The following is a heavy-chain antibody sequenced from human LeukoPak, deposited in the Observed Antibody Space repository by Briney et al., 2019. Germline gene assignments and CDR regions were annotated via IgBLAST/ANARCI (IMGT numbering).Heavy chain of an antibody. CDR2: IYPGDSDT. J-gene: IGHJ3*02. Sequence: GESLKISCKGSGYSFTSYWIGWVRQMPGKGLEWMGIIYPGDSDTRYSPSFQGQVTISADKSISTAYLQWSSLKASDTAMYYCARHITVFYGDYASFDAFDIWGQGTMVTVSS. CDR1: GYSFTSYW. D-gene: IGHD4-17*01. V-gene: IGHV5-51*01. CDR3: ARHITVFYGDYASFDAFDI.